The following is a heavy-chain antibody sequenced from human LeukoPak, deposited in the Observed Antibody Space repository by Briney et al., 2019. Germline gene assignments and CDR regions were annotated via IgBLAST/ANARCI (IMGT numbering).Heavy chain of an antibody. D-gene: IGHD3-3*01. Sequence: SETLSLTCTVSGGSISSYYWSWIRQPPGKGLEWIGYIYYSGSTNYNPSLKSRVTISVDTSKNQFSLKLSSVTAADTAVYYCARDSAWRGGFDPWGQGTLVTVSS. J-gene: IGHJ5*02. CDR3: ARDSAWRGGFDP. CDR2: IYYSGST. V-gene: IGHV4-59*01. CDR1: GGSISSYY.